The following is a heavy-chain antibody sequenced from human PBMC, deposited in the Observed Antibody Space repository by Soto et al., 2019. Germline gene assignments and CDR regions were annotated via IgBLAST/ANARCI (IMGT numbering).Heavy chain of an antibody. V-gene: IGHV3-15*01. CDR1: GFTFSNAW. CDR3: TTTGFGYGSGSPRY. CDR2: IKSKTDGGTT. D-gene: IGHD3-10*01. J-gene: IGHJ4*02. Sequence: GGSLRLSCAASGFTFSNAWMSWVRQAPGKGLEWVGRIKSKTDGGTTDYAAPVKGRFTISRDDSKNTLYLQMNSLKTEDTAVYYCTTTGFGYGSGSPRYWGQGTLVTVSS.